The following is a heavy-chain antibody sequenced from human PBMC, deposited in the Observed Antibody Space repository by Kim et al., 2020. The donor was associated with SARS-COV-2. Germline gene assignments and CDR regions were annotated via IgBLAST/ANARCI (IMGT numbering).Heavy chain of an antibody. Sequence: GGSLRLSCAASGFTFTTSWMTWVRQAPGKGLEWVANIKEDGSEKYYVDSVRGRFTISRDNAKNSLYLQMNSLRAEDTALYYCARDAGIVRQSRIYYYYYGMDVWGQGTTVTVSS. CDR3: ARDAGIVRQSRIYYYYYGMDV. V-gene: IGHV3-7*03. J-gene: IGHJ6*02. CDR1: GFTFTTSW. CDR2: IKEDGSEK. D-gene: IGHD3-22*01.